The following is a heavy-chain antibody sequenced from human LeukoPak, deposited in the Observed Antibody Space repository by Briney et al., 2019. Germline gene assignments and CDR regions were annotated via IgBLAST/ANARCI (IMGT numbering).Heavy chain of an antibody. CDR2: ISYDGSNK. J-gene: IGHJ4*02. V-gene: IGHV3-30-3*01. Sequence: GGSLRLSCSASGFTFSSYAMHWVRQAPGKGLEWVAVISYDGSNKYYADSVKGRFTISRDNSKNTLYLQMNSLRAEDTAVYYCAREDPYYDFWGGPFDYWGQGTLVTVSS. D-gene: IGHD3-3*01. CDR3: AREDPYYDFWGGPFDY. CDR1: GFTFSSYA.